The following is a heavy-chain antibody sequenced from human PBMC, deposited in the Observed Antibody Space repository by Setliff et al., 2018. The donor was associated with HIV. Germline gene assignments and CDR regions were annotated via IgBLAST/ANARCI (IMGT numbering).Heavy chain of an antibody. CDR2: INPNTGDT. Sequence: GASVKVSCKASGYTFTGYFIHWVRQAPGQGLEWMGRINPNTGDTNYAQKFQGRVTMTRDTAISTAYMELSSLRSDDTAVYYCARENDILSGYYRTYYYMDVWGKGTTVTVSS. D-gene: IGHD3-9*01. J-gene: IGHJ6*03. CDR1: GYTFTGYF. CDR3: ARENDILSGYYRTYYYMDV. V-gene: IGHV1-2*06.